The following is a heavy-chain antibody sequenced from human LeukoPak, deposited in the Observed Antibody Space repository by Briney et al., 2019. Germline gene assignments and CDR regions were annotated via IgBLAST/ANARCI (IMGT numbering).Heavy chain of an antibody. CDR1: GGSVSGYY. V-gene: IGHV4-59*02. J-gene: IGHJ6*03. D-gene: IGHD3-10*01. CDR2: IHYTGST. CDR3: ARNGTMVRGVYDQYMDV. Sequence: SETLSLTCIVSGGSVSGYYWSWIRQPPEQGLEWIGYIHYTGSTKYNPSLESRVTISVDTSKNQFSLNLNSVTAADTAVYYCARNGTMVRGVYDQYMDVWGKGTTVTVSS.